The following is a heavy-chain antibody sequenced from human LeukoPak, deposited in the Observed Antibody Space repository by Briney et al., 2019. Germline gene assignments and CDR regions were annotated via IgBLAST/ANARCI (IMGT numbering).Heavy chain of an antibody. CDR2: ISSASGGI. CDR3: ARLPAYCSSTSCYYDY. CDR1: GFTFSSYS. Sequence: PPGGSLRLSCAASGFTFSSYSMNWVRQAPGKGLEWVSYISSASGGIYYADSVKGRFTISRDNAKNSLFLQMNSLRAEDTAVYYCARLPAYCSSTSCYYDYWGQGTLVTVSS. D-gene: IGHD2-2*01. V-gene: IGHV3-48*04. J-gene: IGHJ4*02.